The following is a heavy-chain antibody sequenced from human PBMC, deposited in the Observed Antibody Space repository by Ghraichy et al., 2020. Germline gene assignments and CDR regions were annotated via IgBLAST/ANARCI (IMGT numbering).Heavy chain of an antibody. D-gene: IGHD5-24*01. CDR1: GFTFSDYY. Sequence: GESLNISCAASGFTFSDYYMNWIRQAPGKGLEWVSYISSSGRIKYYADSVKGRFTISRDNAKNSLYLQMNSLRAEDTAVYYCARDNRDGYNFYWYFDLWGRGTLVTVSS. CDR3: ARDNRDGYNFYWYFDL. J-gene: IGHJ2*01. V-gene: IGHV3-11*01. CDR2: ISSSGRIK.